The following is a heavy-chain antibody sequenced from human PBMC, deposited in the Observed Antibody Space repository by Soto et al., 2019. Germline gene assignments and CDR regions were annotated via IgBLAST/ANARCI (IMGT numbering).Heavy chain of an antibody. V-gene: IGHV4-39*01. CDR2: IYYSGST. D-gene: IGHD6-13*01. CDR1: GGSISSSSYY. CDR3: ARHSSGYSSSWYYFEY. Sequence: PSETLSLTCTVSGGSISSSSYYWGWIRQPPGKGLEWIGSIYYSGSTYYNPSLKSRVTISVDTSKNQFSLKLSSVTAADTAVYYCARHSSGYSSSWYYFEYWGQGTLVTVSS. J-gene: IGHJ4*02.